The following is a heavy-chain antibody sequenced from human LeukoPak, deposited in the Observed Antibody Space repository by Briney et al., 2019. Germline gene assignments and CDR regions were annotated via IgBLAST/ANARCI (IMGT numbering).Heavy chain of an antibody. D-gene: IGHD6-19*01. CDR2: ISTDGSSN. J-gene: IGHJ4*02. CDR3: ARGRLTSSWYYFDF. CDR1: GFTFSGDW. V-gene: IGHV3-74*01. Sequence: GGSLRLSCAASGFTFSGDWMHWVRQAPGKGLVWVSRISTDGSSNTYADSVKGRFTISRDNAKNTLYLQMNSLRAEDTAVYYCARGRLTSSWYYFDFCGQGTLVTVSS.